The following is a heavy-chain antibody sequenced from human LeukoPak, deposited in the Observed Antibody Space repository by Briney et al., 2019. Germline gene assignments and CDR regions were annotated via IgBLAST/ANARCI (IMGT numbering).Heavy chain of an antibody. J-gene: IGHJ3*02. Sequence: PSQTLSLTCTVSGGSISSGSYYWNWIRQPAGKGLEWIGRFYSSGSTNYNPSLKSRVTISVDTSKNQFPLKLSSVTAADTAVYYCASLGAFDIWGQGTMVTVSS. D-gene: IGHD3-16*01. CDR2: FYSSGST. CDR1: GGSISSGSYY. V-gene: IGHV4-61*02. CDR3: ASLGAFDI.